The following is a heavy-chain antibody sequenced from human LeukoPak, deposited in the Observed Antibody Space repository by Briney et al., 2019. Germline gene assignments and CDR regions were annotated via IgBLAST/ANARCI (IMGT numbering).Heavy chain of an antibody. CDR1: GFTFSSYS. Sequence: PGGSLRLSCAASGFTFSSYSMNWVRQAPGKGLEWVSSISSSSSYIYYADSVKGRFTIPRDNAKNSLYLQMNSLRAEDTAVYYCATYCTNGVCPDYWGQGTLVTVSS. D-gene: IGHD2-8*01. CDR2: ISSSSSYI. V-gene: IGHV3-21*01. J-gene: IGHJ4*02. CDR3: ATYCTNGVCPDY.